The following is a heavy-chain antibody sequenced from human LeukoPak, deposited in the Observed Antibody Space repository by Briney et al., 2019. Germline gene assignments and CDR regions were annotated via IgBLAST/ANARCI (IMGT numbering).Heavy chain of an antibody. CDR1: GGTFSSYA. V-gene: IGHV1-69*13. CDR3: ARDYYDSSGPDDDAFDI. Sequence: SVKASCKASGGTFSSYAISWVRQAPGQGLEWMGGIIPIFGTANYAQKFQGRVTITADESTSTAYMELSSLRSEDTAVYYCARDYYDSSGPDDDAFDIWGQGTMVTVSS. D-gene: IGHD3-22*01. CDR2: IIPIFGTA. J-gene: IGHJ3*02.